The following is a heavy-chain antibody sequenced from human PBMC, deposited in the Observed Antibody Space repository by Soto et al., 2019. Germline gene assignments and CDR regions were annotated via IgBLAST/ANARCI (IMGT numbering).Heavy chain of an antibody. Sequence: SETRYLTCTVSGGSISSSSYYGCWIRQPPGKGLEWIGSIYYRGSTYYNPSLKSRVTISVDTSKNQFSLKLSSVTAVDTAVYYCARNRWHDYGDYYFDYWGQGTLVTVSS. CDR3: ARNRWHDYGDYYFDY. J-gene: IGHJ4*02. D-gene: IGHD4-17*01. V-gene: IGHV4-39*01. CDR2: IYYRGST. CDR1: GGSISSSSYY.